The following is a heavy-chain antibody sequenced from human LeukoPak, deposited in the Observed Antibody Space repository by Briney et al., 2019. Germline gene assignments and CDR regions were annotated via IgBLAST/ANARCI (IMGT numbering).Heavy chain of an antibody. CDR2: IYYSGST. CDR3: ARQGAYCGGDCGWFDP. D-gene: IGHD2-21*01. V-gene: IGHV4-39*01. Sequence: PSETLSLTCTVSGGSISSGDYYWSWIRQPPGKGLEWIGSIYYSGSTYYNPSLKSRVTISVDTSKNQFSLKLSSVTAADTAVYYCARQGAYCGGDCGWFDPWGQGTLVTVSS. CDR1: GGSISSGDYY. J-gene: IGHJ5*02.